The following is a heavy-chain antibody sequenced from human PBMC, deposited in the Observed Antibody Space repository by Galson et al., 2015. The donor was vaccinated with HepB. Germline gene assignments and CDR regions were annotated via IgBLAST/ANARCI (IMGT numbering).Heavy chain of an antibody. CDR2: ISSSSSTI. CDR3: ARRGEVLWFGAYDAFDI. Sequence: SLRLSCAASGFTFSSYSMNWVRQAPGKGLEWVSYISSSSSTIYYADSVKGRFTISRDNAKNSLYLQMNSLRDEDTAVYYCARRGEVLWFGAYDAFDIWGQGTMVTVSS. V-gene: IGHV3-48*02. CDR1: GFTFSSYS. J-gene: IGHJ3*02. D-gene: IGHD3-10*01.